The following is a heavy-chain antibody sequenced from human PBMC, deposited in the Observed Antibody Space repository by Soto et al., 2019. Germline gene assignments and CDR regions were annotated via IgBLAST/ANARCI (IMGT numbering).Heavy chain of an antibody. D-gene: IGHD3-3*01. V-gene: IGHV5-51*01. Sequence: GESLKISCKGSGYSFTSYWIGWVRQMPWKGLEWMGIIYPGDSDTRYSPSFQGQVTISADKSISTAYLQWSSLKASDTAMYYCARHREVRFLEWTDYYYYGMDVWGQGTTVSVSS. CDR2: IYPGDSDT. CDR1: GYSFTSYW. J-gene: IGHJ6*02. CDR3: ARHREVRFLEWTDYYYYGMDV.